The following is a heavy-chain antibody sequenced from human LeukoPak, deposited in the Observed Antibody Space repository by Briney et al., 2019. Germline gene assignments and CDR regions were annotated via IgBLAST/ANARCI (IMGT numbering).Heavy chain of an antibody. CDR1: GGSITSSSYY. D-gene: IGHD3-22*01. CDR3: ARTARYDSSGYSPGGYYFDY. V-gene: IGHV4-39*07. CDR2: INHSGST. Sequence: SETLSLTCTVSGGSITSSSYYWGWIRQPPGKGLEWIEYINHSGSTNYNPSLKSRVTISVDTSKNQFSLKLSSVTAADTAVYYCARTARYDSSGYSPGGYYFDYWGQGTLVTVSS. J-gene: IGHJ4*02.